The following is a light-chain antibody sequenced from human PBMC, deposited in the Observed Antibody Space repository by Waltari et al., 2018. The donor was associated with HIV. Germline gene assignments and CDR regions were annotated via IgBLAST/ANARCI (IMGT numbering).Light chain of an antibody. Sequence: EIVMTQSPATLSVSPGERATVSCRASQSVGTNFAWYQQKPGQAPRLLIYGASTRATGIPARYSGSGSGTEFTLTISSLQSEDSAFYYCQQYNNWPYTFGQGTKLEIK. CDR2: GAS. CDR1: QSVGTN. V-gene: IGKV3-15*01. CDR3: QQYNNWPYT. J-gene: IGKJ2*01.